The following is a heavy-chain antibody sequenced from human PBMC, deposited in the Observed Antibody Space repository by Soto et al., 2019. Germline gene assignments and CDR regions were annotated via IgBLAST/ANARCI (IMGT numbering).Heavy chain of an antibody. V-gene: IGHV3-30-3*01. J-gene: IGHJ6*02. CDR1: GFTFSSYA. Sequence: QVQLVESGGGVVQPGRSLRLSCAASGFTFSSYAMHWVRQAPGKGLEWVAVISYDGSNKYYADSVKGRFTISRDNSKNTLYLQMNSLRAEDTAVYYCARVRQLLNDYYYYGMDVWGQGTTVTVSS. D-gene: IGHD6-6*01. CDR3: ARVRQLLNDYYYYGMDV. CDR2: ISYDGSNK.